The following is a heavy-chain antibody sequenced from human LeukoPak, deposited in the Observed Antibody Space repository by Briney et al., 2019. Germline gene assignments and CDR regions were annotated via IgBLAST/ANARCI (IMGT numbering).Heavy chain of an antibody. CDR2: ISAYNGNT. CDR3: ARGVVEWELLSYFDY. V-gene: IGHV1-18*01. J-gene: IGHJ4*02. D-gene: IGHD1-26*01. CDR1: GYTFTSYG. Sequence: GASVKVSCKASGYTFTSYGISWVRQAPGQGLEWMGWISAYNGNTNYAQKFQGRVTMTTDTSTSTAYMELRSLRSDDTAVYYCARGVVEWELLSYFDYWGQGTLVTVSS.